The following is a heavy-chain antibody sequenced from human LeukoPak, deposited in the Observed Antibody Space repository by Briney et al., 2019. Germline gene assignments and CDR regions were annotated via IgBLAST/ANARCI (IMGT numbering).Heavy chain of an antibody. J-gene: IGHJ4*02. CDR2: IYSGGST. CDR1: GFTVSSNY. D-gene: IGHD2-21*02. V-gene: IGHV3-53*01. CDR3: ARTYCGGDCYPPTYFDY. Sequence: GGSLRLSCAASGFTVSSNYMSWVRQAPGKGLEWVSVIYSGGSTYYADSVKGRFTISRDNSKNTLYLQMNSLRAEDTAVYYCARTYCGGDCYPPTYFDYWGQGTLVTVSS.